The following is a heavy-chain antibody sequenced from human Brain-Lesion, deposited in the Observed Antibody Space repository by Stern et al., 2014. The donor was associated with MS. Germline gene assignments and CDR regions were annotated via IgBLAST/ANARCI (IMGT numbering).Heavy chain of an antibody. D-gene: IGHD2-15*01. CDR2: IYYSGNT. V-gene: IGHV4-39*01. Sequence: QVQLVESGPGLVKPSETLSLTCTVAGGSVSSTSYAWAWIRQPPGKGLEWIGTIYYSGNTYYSPSLKSRLTISLDTSTNQFSRQLRSVTAADTAVYYCAGEEDIRYCSGGSCTGNWFDPWGQGTLVTVSS. CDR3: AGEEDIRYCSGGSCTGNWFDP. J-gene: IGHJ5*02. CDR1: GGSVSSTSYA.